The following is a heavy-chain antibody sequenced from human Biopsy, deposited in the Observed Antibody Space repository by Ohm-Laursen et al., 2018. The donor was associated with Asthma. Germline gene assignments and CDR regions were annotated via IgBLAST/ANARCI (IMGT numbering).Heavy chain of an antibody. J-gene: IGHJ6*02. CDR2: SDHRGNT. CDR3: ARGPEWSGLDI. Sequence: SETLSLTCRMYGLSSSGYYWTWIRQPPGKGLEWIGESDHRGNTNTNPTLKSRVTISKDKSANEFSLKMRSVTAADTAIYYCARGPEWSGLDIWGQGTTVTVSS. V-gene: IGHV4-34*01. CDR1: GLSSSGYY. D-gene: IGHD3-3*01.